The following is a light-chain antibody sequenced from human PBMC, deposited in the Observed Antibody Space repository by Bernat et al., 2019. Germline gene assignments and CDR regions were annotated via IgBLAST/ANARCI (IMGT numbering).Light chain of an antibody. V-gene: IGKV2-24*01. CDR3: MQATHFPWT. Sequence: DIVMDQTPLSSPVTLGQPASISCRSSQSLVHSNGNTYLSWFHQRPGQPPRLLIYRISNRFSGVPDRFIGSVAGTDFTLRIARVEAEDAGIYYCMQATHFPWTFGQGTKVEIK. CDR1: QSLVHSNGNTY. CDR2: RIS. J-gene: IGKJ1*01.